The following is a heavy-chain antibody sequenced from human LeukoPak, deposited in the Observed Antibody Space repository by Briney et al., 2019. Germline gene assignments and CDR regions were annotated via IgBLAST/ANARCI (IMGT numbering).Heavy chain of an antibody. V-gene: IGHV3-48*03. Sequence: GGSLRLSCAASGFTFSSYEMNWVRQAPGKGLEWVSYISSSGSTIYYADSVKGRFTISRDNAKNSLYLQMNSLRAEDTAVYYCARASGGYSYEDAFDIWGQGTMVTVSS. J-gene: IGHJ3*02. CDR2: ISSSGSTI. CDR1: GFTFSSYE. CDR3: ARASGGYSYEDAFDI. D-gene: IGHD5-18*01.